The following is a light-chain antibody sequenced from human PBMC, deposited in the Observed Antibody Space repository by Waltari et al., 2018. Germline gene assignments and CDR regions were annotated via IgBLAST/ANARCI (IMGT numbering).Light chain of an antibody. CDR1: QGVSGF. Sequence: PGEMATLACRASQGVSGFLAWYQQKPGQAPRLLIYHASNRATGIPDRFSGSGSGTDFSLTISRLEPEDFAVYYCQNHEKLPATFGQGTKVEI. J-gene: IGKJ1*01. V-gene: IGKV3D-11*01. CDR3: QNHEKLPAT. CDR2: HAS.